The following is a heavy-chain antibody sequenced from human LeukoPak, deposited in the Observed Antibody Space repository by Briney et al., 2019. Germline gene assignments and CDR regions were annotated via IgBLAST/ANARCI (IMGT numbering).Heavy chain of an antibody. CDR2: IYHSGST. V-gene: IGHV4-4*02. CDR1: GGSISSSNW. CDR3: ARGGYGYDATYFDY. J-gene: IGHJ4*02. Sequence: SETLSLTCAVSGGSISSSNWWSWVRQPPGKGLEWIGEIYHSGSTNYNPSLKSRVTISVDKSKNQFSLKLSSVTAADTAVYYCARGGYGYDATYFDYWGQGTLVTVSS. D-gene: IGHD5-12*01.